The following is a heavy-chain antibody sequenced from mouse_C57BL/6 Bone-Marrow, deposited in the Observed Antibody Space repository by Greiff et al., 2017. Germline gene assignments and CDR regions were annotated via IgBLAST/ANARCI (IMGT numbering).Heavy chain of an antibody. V-gene: IGHV8-8*01. CDR3: ALYYYGSSYVYFDV. Sequence: QVTLKESGPGILQPSQTLSLTCSFSGFSLSTFGMGVGWIRQPSGKGLEWLAHIWWDDDKYYNPALKSRLTISKDTSKNQVFLKIANVDTADTATYYCALYYYGSSYVYFDVWGTGTTVTVSS. D-gene: IGHD1-1*01. CDR1: GFSLSTFGMG. J-gene: IGHJ1*03. CDR2: IWWDDDK.